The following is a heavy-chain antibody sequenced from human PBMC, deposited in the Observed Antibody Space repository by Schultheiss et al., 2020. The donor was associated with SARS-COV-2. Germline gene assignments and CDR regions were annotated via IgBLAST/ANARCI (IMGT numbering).Heavy chain of an antibody. D-gene: IGHD1-26*01. CDR3: ARTRGGATTAYDAFDI. V-gene: IGHV4-59*08. CDR2: IYYRGNT. J-gene: IGHJ3*02. Sequence: SETLSLTCTVSGGSISSYYWSWIRQPPGKGLEWIGYIYYRGNTNYNPSLRSRVTISVDTSKNQFSLKLSSVTAADTAVYYCARTRGGATTAYDAFDIWGQGTMVTVSS. CDR1: GGSISSYY.